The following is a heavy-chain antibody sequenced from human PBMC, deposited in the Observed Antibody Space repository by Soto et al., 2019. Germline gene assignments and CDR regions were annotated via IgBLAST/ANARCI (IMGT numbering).Heavy chain of an antibody. CDR2: ISGSGGST. Sequence: HPGGSLRLSCVASGFTFGSYAMSWVRQAPGKGLEWVSGISGSGGSTHYADSVKGRFTISRDNSKNTVHLEMNSLRAEDTAVYYCANFLVLPNSMSGYWGQGSLVTSPQ. V-gene: IGHV3-23*01. CDR3: ANFLVLPNSMSGY. J-gene: IGHJ4*02. CDR1: GFTFGSYA. D-gene: IGHD3-10*02.